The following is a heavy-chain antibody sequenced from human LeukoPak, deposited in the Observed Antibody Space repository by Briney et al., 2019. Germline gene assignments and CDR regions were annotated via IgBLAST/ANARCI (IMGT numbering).Heavy chain of an antibody. D-gene: IGHD3-10*02. CDR3: AELGITMIGGV. CDR1: GFTFSSYE. V-gene: IGHV3-48*03. Sequence: GGSLRLSCAASGFTFSSYEMNWVRQAPGKGLEWVSYVSSGGSTIYYADSVKGRFTISRDNAKNSLYLQMNSLRAEDTAVYYCAELGITMIGGVWGKGTTVTISS. J-gene: IGHJ6*04. CDR2: VSSGGSTI.